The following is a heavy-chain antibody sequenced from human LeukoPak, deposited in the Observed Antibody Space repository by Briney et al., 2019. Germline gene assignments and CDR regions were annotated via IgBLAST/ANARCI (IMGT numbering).Heavy chain of an antibody. CDR2: IGRSGNTI. Sequence: GGSLRLSCAAYGFTLSDYYMRWIRQAPGKGLGWVSYIGRSGNTIYNADSVKGRFTISRDNAKNSLYLQMNSLRAEDTAVYYCAREPPAEAGFGYWGKGTLVTVSS. CDR3: AREPPAEAGFGY. J-gene: IGHJ4*02. D-gene: IGHD6-13*01. CDR1: GFTLSDYY. V-gene: IGHV3-11*04.